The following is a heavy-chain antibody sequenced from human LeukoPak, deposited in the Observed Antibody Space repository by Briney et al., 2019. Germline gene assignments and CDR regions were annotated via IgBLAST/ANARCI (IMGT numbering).Heavy chain of an antibody. J-gene: IGHJ6*03. Sequence: SQTLSLTCAISGDSVSSNSAAWNWIRQSPSRGLEWLGRTYYRSKWYNDYAVSVKSRITINPDTSKNQFSLQLNSVTPEDTAVYYCAAGYSSGWYDIYYYYYYYMDVWGKGTTVTVSS. CDR3: AAGYSSGWYDIYYYYYYYMDV. CDR1: GDSVSSNSAA. CDR2: TYYRSKWYN. V-gene: IGHV6-1*01. D-gene: IGHD6-19*01.